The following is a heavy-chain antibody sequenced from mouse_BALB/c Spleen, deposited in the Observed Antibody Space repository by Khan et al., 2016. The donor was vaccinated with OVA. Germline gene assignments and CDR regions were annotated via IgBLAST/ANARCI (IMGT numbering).Heavy chain of an antibody. J-gene: IGHJ3*01. CDR2: IWSAGST. Sequence: VQLQESGPGLVQPSQSLSITCTVSGFSLTNYSVHWVRQSPGKGLEWLGVIWSAGSTDYNAAFITRLTIRKENSRSQVFFKMNSLQPNDTAIYYCARRGFDYGRGALFAYWGQGTLVTVSA. CDR3: ARRGFDYGRGALFAY. D-gene: IGHD2-4*01. CDR1: GFSLTNYS. V-gene: IGHV2-2*02.